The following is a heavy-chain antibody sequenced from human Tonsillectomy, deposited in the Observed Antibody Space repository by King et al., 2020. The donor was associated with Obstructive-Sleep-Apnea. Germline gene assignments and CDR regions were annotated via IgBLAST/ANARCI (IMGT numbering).Heavy chain of an antibody. CDR3: ARDQYYDFWSGSNWFDP. J-gene: IGHJ5*02. D-gene: IGHD3-3*01. Sequence: EVQLVESGGGLVQPGGSLRLSCAASGFTFSSYWMSWVRQAPGKGLEWVANIKQDGSEKYYVDSVKGRFTISRDNAKNSLYLQMNSLRAEDTAVYYCARDQYYDFWSGSNWFDPWGHGTLVTVSS. CDR1: GFTFSSYW. V-gene: IGHV3-7*03. CDR2: IKQDGSEK.